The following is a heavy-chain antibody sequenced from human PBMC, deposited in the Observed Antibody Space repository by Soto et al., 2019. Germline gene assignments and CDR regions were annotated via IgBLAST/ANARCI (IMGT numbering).Heavy chain of an antibody. CDR2: IYYSGST. V-gene: IGHV4-30-4*01. D-gene: IGHD1-26*01. CDR1: GGSISSGDYY. J-gene: IGHJ4*02. CDR3: AIVGGIVGATTHDY. Sequence: SETLSLTCTVSGGSISSGDYYWSWIRQPPGKGLEWIGYIYYSGSTYYNPSLKSRVTISVDTSKNQFSLKLSSVTAADTAVYYCAIVGGIVGATTHDYWGQGTLVTVSS.